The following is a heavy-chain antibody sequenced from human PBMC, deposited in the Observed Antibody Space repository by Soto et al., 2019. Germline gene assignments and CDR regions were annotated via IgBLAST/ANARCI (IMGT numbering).Heavy chain of an antibody. Sequence: ASVKVSCKASGYTFTGYYMHWVRQAPGQGLEWMGWINPNSGGTNYAQKFQGWVTMTRDTSISTAYMELSRLRSGDTAVYYCARDVRYDFWSGYYIKDSGAFDIWGQGTMVTVSS. CDR2: INPNSGGT. D-gene: IGHD3-3*01. J-gene: IGHJ3*02. CDR3: ARDVRYDFWSGYYIKDSGAFDI. CDR1: GYTFTGYY. V-gene: IGHV1-2*04.